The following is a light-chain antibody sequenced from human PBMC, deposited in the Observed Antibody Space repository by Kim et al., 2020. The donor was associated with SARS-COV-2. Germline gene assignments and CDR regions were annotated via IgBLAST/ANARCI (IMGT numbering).Light chain of an antibody. CDR2: DAS. J-gene: IGKJ5*01. Sequence: EIVLTQSPATLSLSPGERATLSCRASQSVSSYLAWYQQKPGQAPRFLIYDASNRATGIPARFSGSGSGTDFTLTISSLEPEDFAVYYCQQRSNWLLTFGQGTRLEIK. CDR3: QQRSNWLLT. CDR1: QSVSSY. V-gene: IGKV3-11*01.